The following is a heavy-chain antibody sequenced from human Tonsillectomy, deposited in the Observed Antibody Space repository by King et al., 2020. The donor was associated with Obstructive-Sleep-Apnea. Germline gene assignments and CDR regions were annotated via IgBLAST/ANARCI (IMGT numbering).Heavy chain of an antibody. J-gene: IGHJ3*02. CDR2: ISSGSTNI. V-gene: IGHV3-48*01. CDR1: GFSFTNYA. CDR3: ARDFSVWYVHGFEM. Sequence: VQLVESGGDLVQPGGSLRLSCAASGFSFTNYAMNWVRQAPGKGLEWISYISSGSTNIYYADSVKGRFTISRDEAKSSLYLHMDSLRAEDTAVYYCARDFSVWYVHGFEMWGQGTMVTVSS. D-gene: IGHD6-19*01.